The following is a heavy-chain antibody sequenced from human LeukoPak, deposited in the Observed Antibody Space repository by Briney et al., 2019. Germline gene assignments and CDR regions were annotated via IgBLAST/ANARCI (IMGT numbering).Heavy chain of an antibody. J-gene: IGHJ3*02. D-gene: IGHD3-3*01. CDR3: ARTRSAIFRNAFDI. CDR1: GASISNFC. CDR2: ICYTGNT. Sequence: PPETLSLTCAVSGASISNFCWSWIRQHPGKGLEWIGYICYTGNTNYNPSLKSRVTISIGTSKKDFSLRLSSVTAADTGVYYCARTRSAIFRNAFDIWGQGTMVTVSS. V-gene: IGHV4-59*01.